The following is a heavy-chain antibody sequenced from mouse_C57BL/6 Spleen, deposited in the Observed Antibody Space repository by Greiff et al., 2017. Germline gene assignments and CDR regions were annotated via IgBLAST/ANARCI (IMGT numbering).Heavy chain of an antibody. CDR1: GYTFTSYW. CDR2: INPSSGYT. CDR3: ARFYYGSSFDY. Sequence: VQRVESGAELAKPGASVKLSCKASGYTFTSYWMHWVKQRPGQGLEWIGYINPSSGYTKYNQKFKDKATLTADKSSSTAYMQLSSLTYEDSAVYYCARFYYGSSFDYWGQGTTLTVSA. J-gene: IGHJ2*01. V-gene: IGHV1-7*01. D-gene: IGHD1-1*01.